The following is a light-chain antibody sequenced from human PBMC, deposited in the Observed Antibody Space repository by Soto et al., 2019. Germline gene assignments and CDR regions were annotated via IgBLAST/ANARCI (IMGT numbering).Light chain of an antibody. CDR2: EVS. J-gene: IGLJ1*01. Sequence: QSVLTQPASVSGSPGQSITISCTGTSSDVGGYNYVSWYQQHPGKAPKLMIYEVSNRPSGVSNRFSGSKSGNTASLTISGLQAEDEADYYCSSYTSSSNPYVVGAGTKVTVI. CDR1: SSDVGGYNY. V-gene: IGLV2-14*01. CDR3: SSYTSSSNPYV.